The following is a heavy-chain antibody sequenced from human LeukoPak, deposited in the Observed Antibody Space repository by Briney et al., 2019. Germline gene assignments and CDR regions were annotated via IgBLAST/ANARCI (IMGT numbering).Heavy chain of an antibody. V-gene: IGHV4-34*01. CDR2: INHSGST. Sequence: SETLSLTCAVYGGSFSGYYWSWIRQPPGKGLEWIGEINHSGSTNYNPSLKSRVTISVDTSKNQFSLKLSSVTAADTAVYYCASCTSGWYWSWGQGTLVTVSS. CDR3: ASCTSGWYWS. D-gene: IGHD6-19*01. J-gene: IGHJ4*02. CDR1: GGSFSGYY.